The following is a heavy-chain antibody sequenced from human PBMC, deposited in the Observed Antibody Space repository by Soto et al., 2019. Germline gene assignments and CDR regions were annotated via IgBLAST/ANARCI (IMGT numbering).Heavy chain of an antibody. Sequence: ASVKVSCKASGYTFTSYDINWVRQATGQGLEWMGWMNPNSGNTGYAQKFQGRVTMTRNTSISTAYMELSSLRSEDTAVYYCARGLGNYYYYGMDVWGQGTTVTVYS. J-gene: IGHJ6*02. V-gene: IGHV1-8*01. CDR1: GYTFTSYD. CDR3: ARGLGNYYYYGMDV. CDR2: MNPNSGNT. D-gene: IGHD1-26*01.